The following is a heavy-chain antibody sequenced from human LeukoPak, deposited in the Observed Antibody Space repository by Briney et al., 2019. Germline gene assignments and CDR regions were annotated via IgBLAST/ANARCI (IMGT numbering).Heavy chain of an antibody. CDR1: GYTFTSYG. Sequence: SVKVSCKASGYTFTSYGISWVRQAPGQGLEWMGGIIPIFGTANYAQKFQGRVTITADKSTSTAYMELSSLRSEDTAVYYCARAGIWDYGPGGAFDIWGQGTMVTVSS. J-gene: IGHJ3*02. V-gene: IGHV1-69*06. CDR3: ARAGIWDYGPGGAFDI. CDR2: IIPIFGTA. D-gene: IGHD4/OR15-4a*01.